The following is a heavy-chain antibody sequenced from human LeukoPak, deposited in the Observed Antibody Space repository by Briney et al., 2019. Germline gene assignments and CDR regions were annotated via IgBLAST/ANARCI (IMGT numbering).Heavy chain of an antibody. CDR3: ARAQTYGDSRLLLDY. Sequence: GGSLRLSCAASGFTFGNYGMSWVRHAPGKGLEWVSGINWNGGSTGYADSVEGRFTISRDNAKNSQYLQMNGLRVEDTALYYCARAQTYGDSRLLLDYWGQGTLGTVSA. J-gene: IGHJ4*02. V-gene: IGHV3-20*04. CDR1: GFTFGNYG. D-gene: IGHD2-21*02. CDR2: INWNGGST.